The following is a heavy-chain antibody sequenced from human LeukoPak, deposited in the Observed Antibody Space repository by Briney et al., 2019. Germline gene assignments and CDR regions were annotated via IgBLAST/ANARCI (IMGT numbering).Heavy chain of an antibody. Sequence: SETLSLTCTVSGSSISSSRYFWGWIRQPPGKGLEWIGSIYYSGSTYYNPSLKSRVTISVDTSKNQFSLKLSSVTAADTAVYYCARVILPWLVGGGWYFDYWGQGTLVTVSS. J-gene: IGHJ4*02. CDR2: IYYSGST. CDR1: GSSISSSRYF. V-gene: IGHV4-39*01. D-gene: IGHD6-19*01. CDR3: ARVILPWLVGGGWYFDY.